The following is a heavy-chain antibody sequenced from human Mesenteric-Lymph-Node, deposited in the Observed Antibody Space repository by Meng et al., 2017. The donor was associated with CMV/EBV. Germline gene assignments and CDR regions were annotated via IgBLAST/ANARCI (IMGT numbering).Heavy chain of an antibody. Sequence: GGSLRLSCAASGFTFDDYTMHWVRQAPGKGLEWVSLISWDGGSTYYADSVKGRFTISRDNSKNSLYLQMNRLRTEDTALYYCATSLKRRLYPRGYYYGMDVWGQGTTVTVSS. CDR2: ISWDGGST. CDR3: ATSLKRRLYPRGYYYGMDV. CDR1: GFTFDDYT. D-gene: IGHD2-2*02. J-gene: IGHJ6*02. V-gene: IGHV3-43*01.